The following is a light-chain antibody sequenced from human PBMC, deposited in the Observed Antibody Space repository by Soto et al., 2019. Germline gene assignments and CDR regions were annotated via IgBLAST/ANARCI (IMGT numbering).Light chain of an antibody. CDR1: QSISSW. J-gene: IGKJ2*01. CDR3: QQSNSYSGT. Sequence: DIQMTQSPSTLSASVGDRVTITCRASQSISSWLAWYQQKPGKAPKLLIYKASSLESGVPSRFSGSGSGTEFTLTISSLQPDDFATYYCQQSNSYSGTFGQGTKLEIK. V-gene: IGKV1-5*03. CDR2: KAS.